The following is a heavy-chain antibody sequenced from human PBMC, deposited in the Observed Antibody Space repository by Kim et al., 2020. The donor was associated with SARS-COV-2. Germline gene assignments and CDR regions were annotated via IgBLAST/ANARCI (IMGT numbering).Heavy chain of an antibody. CDR1: GYTFTSYA. CDR3: ASGAYYDSSGQSQVDY. J-gene: IGHJ4*02. Sequence: ASVKVSCKASGYTFTSYAMHWVRQAPGQRLEWMGWINAGNGNTKYSQKFQGRVTITRDTSASTAYMELSSLRSEDTAVYYCASGAYYDSSGQSQVDYWGQGTLVTVSS. V-gene: IGHV1-3*01. D-gene: IGHD3-22*01. CDR2: INAGNGNT.